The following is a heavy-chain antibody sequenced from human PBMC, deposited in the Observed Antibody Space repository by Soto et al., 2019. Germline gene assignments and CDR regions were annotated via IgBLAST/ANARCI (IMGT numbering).Heavy chain of an antibody. CDR3: ARDRRPFIPAASFDY. J-gene: IGHJ4*02. V-gene: IGHV3-30*01. D-gene: IGHD2-2*01. Sequence: DSVKGRFTISRDNSKNTLYLQMNSLRAEDTAVYYCARDRRPFIPAASFDYWGQGTLVTVSS.